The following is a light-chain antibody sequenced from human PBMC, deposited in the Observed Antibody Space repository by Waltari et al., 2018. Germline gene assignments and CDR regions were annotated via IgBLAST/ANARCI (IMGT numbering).Light chain of an antibody. CDR1: SSDVGGYNY. CDR3: STSTTTSTHV. V-gene: IGLV2-14*01. J-gene: IGLJ1*01. CDR2: DVS. Sequence: QSALTQPASVSGSPGQSLTISCSGTSSDVGGYNYVCWYQQHPGKAPKLIIYDVSVRPSGVSNRFSGSKSGNTASLTISGLQAEDEADYYCSTSTTTSTHVFGTGTKVTVL.